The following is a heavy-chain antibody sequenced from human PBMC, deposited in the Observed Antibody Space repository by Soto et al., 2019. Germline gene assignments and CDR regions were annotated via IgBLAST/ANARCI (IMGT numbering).Heavy chain of an antibody. V-gene: IGHV3-21*01. CDR2: ISSSSSYI. CDR1: GFTFSSYS. CDR3: ARDFTIFGVVTLYGMDV. Sequence: PGGSLRLSCAASGFTFSSYSMNWVRQAPGKGLEWVSSISSSSSYIYYADSVKGRFTISRDNAKNSLYLQMNSLRAEDTAVYYCARDFTIFGVVTLYGMDVWGQGTTVTVSS. D-gene: IGHD3-3*01. J-gene: IGHJ6*02.